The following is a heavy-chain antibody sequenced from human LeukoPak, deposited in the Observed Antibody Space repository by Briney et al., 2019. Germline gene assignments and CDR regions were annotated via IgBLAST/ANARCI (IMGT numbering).Heavy chain of an antibody. CDR2: IYYSGST. J-gene: IGHJ4*02. D-gene: IGHD3-22*01. V-gene: IGHV4-59*08. CDR3: ARHDTHDGSGYYPLDY. Sequence: SETLSLTCTVSGGSISGYYWSWIRQPPGKGLEWIGYIYYSGSTNYNPSLKSRVTISVDTSKNQFSLKLSSVTAADTAVYYCARHDTHDGSGYYPLDYWGQGTLVTVFS. CDR1: GGSISGYY.